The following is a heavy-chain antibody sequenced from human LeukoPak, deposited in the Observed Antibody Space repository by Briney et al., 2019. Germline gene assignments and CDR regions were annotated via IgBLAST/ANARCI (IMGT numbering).Heavy chain of an antibody. J-gene: IGHJ6*02. CDR2: IRSGSDTM. D-gene: IGHD3-9*01. CDR3: TRDLMDYDVSTGLHHYYMDV. CDR1: GFTFSLYS. Sequence: GGSLRLSCAASGFTFSLYSMNWVRRAPGKGLEFIAYIRSGSDTMYYADSVKGRFTISRDNAKNTLYLQMNTLRVEDTAVYYCTRDLMDYDVSTGLHHYYMDVWGQGTTVTVSS. V-gene: IGHV3-48*04.